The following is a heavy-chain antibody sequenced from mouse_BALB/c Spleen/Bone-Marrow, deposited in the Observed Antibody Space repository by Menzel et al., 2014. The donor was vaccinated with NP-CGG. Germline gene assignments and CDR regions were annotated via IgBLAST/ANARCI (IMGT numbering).Heavy chain of an antibody. V-gene: IGHV4-1*02. CDR2: INPDSSTI. J-gene: IGHJ4*01. CDR3: ARPNVSPYAMDY. Sequence: VQLKQSGGGLAQPGGSLKLSCAASGFDFSRYWMSWVRQAPGKGLEWIGEINPDSSTINYTPSLKDKFIISRDNAKSTRYLQMSKVRSEDTALYYCARPNVSPYAMDYWGQGTSVTVSS. CDR1: GFDFSRYW.